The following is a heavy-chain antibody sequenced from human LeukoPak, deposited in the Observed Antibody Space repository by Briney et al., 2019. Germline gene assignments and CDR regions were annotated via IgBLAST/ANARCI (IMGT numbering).Heavy chain of an antibody. V-gene: IGHV5-51*01. D-gene: IGHD3-16*02. J-gene: IGHJ4*02. Sequence: GESLQISCKVSGYSFTSYWIGWVRQMPGKGLEWMGIINPRDSDTKYSPSFQGQVTISVDKSISTAYLQWSSLKALDTAMYYCARQSVDGRYTFDYWGQGTLVTVSS. CDR3: ARQSVDGRYTFDY. CDR2: INPRDSDT. CDR1: GYSFTSYW.